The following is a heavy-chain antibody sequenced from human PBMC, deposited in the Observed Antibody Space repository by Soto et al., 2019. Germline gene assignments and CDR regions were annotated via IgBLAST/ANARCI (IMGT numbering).Heavy chain of an antibody. D-gene: IGHD6-6*01. J-gene: IGHJ6*02. CDR2: INGYTGNT. CDR1: GYTFTTYG. V-gene: IGHV1-18*04. Sequence: ASGKVSCKASGYTFTTYGIIWVRQASGQGLEWMGWINGYTGNTKYAQRFQGRVTMTRDTSTSTAYMEVRSLRSDDTAVYYCARDDIATRPQYYYGMDVWGQGTTVTVSS. CDR3: ARDDIATRPQYYYGMDV.